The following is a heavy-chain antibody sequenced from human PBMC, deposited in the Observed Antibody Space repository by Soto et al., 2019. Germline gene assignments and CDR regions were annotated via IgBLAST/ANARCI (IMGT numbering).Heavy chain of an antibody. J-gene: IGHJ3*02. CDR1: GGSISSFY. V-gene: IGHV4-59*01. CDR2: IYYSGST. Sequence: SETLSLTCTVSGGSISSFYWSWIRQPPGKGLEWIGYIYYSGSTNYNPSLKSRVTISVDTSKNQFSLKLRSVTAADTAVYYCAREGESGSYYLQAFDIWGQGTMVTVSS. CDR3: AREGESGSYYLQAFDI. D-gene: IGHD1-26*01.